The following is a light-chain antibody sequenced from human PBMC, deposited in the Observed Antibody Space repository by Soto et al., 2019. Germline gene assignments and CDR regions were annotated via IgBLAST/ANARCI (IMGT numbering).Light chain of an antibody. J-gene: IGKJ1*01. CDR2: GAS. CDR3: QQYIDSSWT. CDR1: SSY. V-gene: IGKV3-20*01. Sequence: EIVLTQSPGTLSLSPGERATLSCRATSSYLAWYQQKVGQAPRLLIYGASIRATGIPDRFSGSASGTDFTLTISRLEPGDSAVYYCQQYIDSSWTFGQGTKVEVK.